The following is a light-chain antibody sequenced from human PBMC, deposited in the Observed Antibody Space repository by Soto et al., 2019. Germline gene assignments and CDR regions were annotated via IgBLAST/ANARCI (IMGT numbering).Light chain of an antibody. J-gene: IGLJ3*02. CDR1: SSDVGGYNY. CDR2: EVS. Sequence: QSALTQPPSASGSPGQSVTISCTGISSDVGGYNYVSWYQQHPGKAPKLMIYEVSKRPSGVPDRFSGSKSGNTASLTVSGLQAEDEADYYCSSYAGSSNWVFGGGTKLTVL. V-gene: IGLV2-8*01. CDR3: SSYAGSSNWV.